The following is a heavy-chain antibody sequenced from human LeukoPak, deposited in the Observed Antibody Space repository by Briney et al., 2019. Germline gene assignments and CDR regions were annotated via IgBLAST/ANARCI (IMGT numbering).Heavy chain of an antibody. Sequence: PSETLSLTCAVSGGSISSGGYSWSWIRQPPGKGLEWIGYIYHSGSTYYNPSLKSRVTISVDRPKNQFSLKLSSVTAADTAVYYCARDSVSYGDYLDYWGQGTLVTVSS. J-gene: IGHJ4*02. CDR1: GGSISSGGYS. V-gene: IGHV4-30-2*01. CDR3: ARDSVSYGDYLDY. CDR2: IYHSGST. D-gene: IGHD5-18*01.